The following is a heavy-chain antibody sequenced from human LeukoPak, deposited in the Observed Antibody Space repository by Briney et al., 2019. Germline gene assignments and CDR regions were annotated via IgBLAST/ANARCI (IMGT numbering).Heavy chain of an antibody. CDR3: ARDEPSPDSTDLDY. CDR1: EFTFNNFA. V-gene: IGHV3-66*01. CDR2: IYSGGST. Sequence: GGSLRLSCIASEFTFNNFAMTWVRQAPGKGLEWVSVIYSGGSTYYADSVKGRFTISRDKNTLYLQMNSLRADDTAVYYCARDEPSPDSTDLDYWGQGTLVTVSS. J-gene: IGHJ4*02. D-gene: IGHD2/OR15-2a*01.